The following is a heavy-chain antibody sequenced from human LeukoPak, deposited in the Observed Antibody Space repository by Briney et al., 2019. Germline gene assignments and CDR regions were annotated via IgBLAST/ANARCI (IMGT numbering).Heavy chain of an antibody. CDR2: TKQDGSEK. CDR3: AKEGDYYGSGSYRDGFDI. D-gene: IGHD3-10*01. V-gene: IGHV3-7*01. J-gene: IGHJ3*02. Sequence: GGSLRLSCAASGFTFSSYWMSWVRQAPGKGLEWVANTKQDGSEKYYVDSVKGRFTISRDNAKNLLYLQMNSLRAEDTAVYYCAKEGDYYGSGSYRDGFDIWGQGTRATVSS. CDR1: GFTFSSYW.